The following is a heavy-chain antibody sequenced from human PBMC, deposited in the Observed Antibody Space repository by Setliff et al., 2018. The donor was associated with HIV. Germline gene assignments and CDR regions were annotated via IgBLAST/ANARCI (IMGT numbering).Heavy chain of an antibody. Sequence: SETLSLTCSVSGASLTSGSYFWNWLRLPAGKGLEWIGYVYTSGKHNYNPSLESRAAIFLDTSKKQFSLSLTSVTAADTAVYYCARGEGGFSDFDLVLTTFDFWGQGTPVTVSS. CDR2: VYTSGKH. CDR1: GASLTSGSYF. CDR3: ARGEGGFSDFDLVLTTFDF. V-gene: IGHV4-61*09. J-gene: IGHJ4*02. D-gene: IGHD3-9*01.